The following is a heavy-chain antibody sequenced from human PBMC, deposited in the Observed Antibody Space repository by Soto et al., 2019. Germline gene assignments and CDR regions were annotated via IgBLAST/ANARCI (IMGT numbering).Heavy chain of an antibody. D-gene: IGHD5-12*01. CDR2: IIPIFGTA. CDR1: GGTFRSYA. Sequence: GASVKVCSKACGGTFRSYAISWVRQATGQGLEWMGGIIPIFGTANYAQKCQGRVTITADESTSTAYMELSSLRSEDTAVYYCARERGGYSGYDYYYYGMDVWGQGTTVTVSS. V-gene: IGHV1-69*01. J-gene: IGHJ6*02. CDR3: ARERGGYSGYDYYYYGMDV.